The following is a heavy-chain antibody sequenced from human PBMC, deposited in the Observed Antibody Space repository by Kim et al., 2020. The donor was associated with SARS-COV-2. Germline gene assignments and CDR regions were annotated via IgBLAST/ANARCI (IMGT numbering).Heavy chain of an antibody. Sequence: ADSVKGRFTTSRDNAKNSLYLQRNSLRAEDTAVYYCARLGDSSSWYYFDYWGQGTLVTVSS. CDR3: ARLGDSSSWYYFDY. J-gene: IGHJ4*02. V-gene: IGHV3-11*04. D-gene: IGHD6-13*01.